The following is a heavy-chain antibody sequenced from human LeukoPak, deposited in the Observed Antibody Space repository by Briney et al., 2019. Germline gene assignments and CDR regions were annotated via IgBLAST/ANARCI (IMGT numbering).Heavy chain of an antibody. Sequence: GGSLRLSCAASGFTFSSYEMNWVRQAPGKGREGVAVISYDGSNKYYADSVKGRFTISRDNSKNTLYLQMNSLRAEDTAVYYCARDFLIWSGYREIDYWGQGTLVTVSS. D-gene: IGHD3-3*01. CDR2: ISYDGSNK. CDR1: GFTFSSYE. J-gene: IGHJ4*02. V-gene: IGHV3-30*04. CDR3: ARDFLIWSGYREIDY.